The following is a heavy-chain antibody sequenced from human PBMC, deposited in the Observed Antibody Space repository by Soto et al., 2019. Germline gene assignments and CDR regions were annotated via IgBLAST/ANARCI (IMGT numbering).Heavy chain of an antibody. CDR1: GFTFDDYA. CDR2: ISWNSGSI. Sequence: GGSLRLSCAASGFTFDDYAMHWVRQAPGKGLEWVSGISWNSGSIGYADSVKGRFTISRDNAKNSLYLQMNSLRAEDTALYYCAKDIDEYQLLSSGDDAFDIWGQGTMVTVSS. V-gene: IGHV3-9*01. D-gene: IGHD2-2*01. CDR3: AKDIDEYQLLSSGDDAFDI. J-gene: IGHJ3*02.